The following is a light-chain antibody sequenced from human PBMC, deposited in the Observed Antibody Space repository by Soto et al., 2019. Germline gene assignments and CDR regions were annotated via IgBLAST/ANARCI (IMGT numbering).Light chain of an antibody. CDR3: AAWDGSLSGVI. CDR1: SSNIGRST. Sequence: QSVLTQPPSASGTPGQRVTISCSGSSSNIGRSTVNWYQQLPGTAPKLVIYNNTQRPSGVPDRFSGSKSGTSATLAISGLQSEDEVDYYCAAWDGSLSGVIFGGGTKLTVL. V-gene: IGLV1-44*01. J-gene: IGLJ2*01. CDR2: NNT.